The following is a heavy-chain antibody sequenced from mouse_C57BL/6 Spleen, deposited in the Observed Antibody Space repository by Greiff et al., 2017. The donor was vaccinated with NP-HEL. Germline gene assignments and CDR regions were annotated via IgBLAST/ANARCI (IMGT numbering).Heavy chain of an antibody. CDR2: ISSGSSTI. CDR1: GFTFSDYG. J-gene: IGHJ4*01. V-gene: IGHV5-17*01. CDR3: ARSDYHAMDY. Sequence: EVKVVESGGGLVKPGGSLKLSCAASGFTFSDYGMHWVRQAPETGLEWVAYISSGSSTIYYADTVKGRFTISRDNAKNTLFLQMTSLRSEDTAMYYCARSDYHAMDYWGQGTSVTVSS.